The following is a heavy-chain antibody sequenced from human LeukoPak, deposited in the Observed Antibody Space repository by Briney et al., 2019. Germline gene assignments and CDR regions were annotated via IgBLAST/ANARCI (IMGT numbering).Heavy chain of an antibody. CDR3: ARGDYDILTGYYAPFDY. CDR1: GFTVSSNY. CDR2: IYSGGNT. V-gene: IGHV3-53*05. D-gene: IGHD3-9*01. Sequence: PGGSLRLSCAASGFTVSSNYMNWVRQAPGKGLEWVSVIYSGGNTYYADSVKGRFTISRDNSKDTLYLQMNSLSEDTALYYCARGDYDILTGYYAPFDYWGQGTLVTVSS. J-gene: IGHJ4*02.